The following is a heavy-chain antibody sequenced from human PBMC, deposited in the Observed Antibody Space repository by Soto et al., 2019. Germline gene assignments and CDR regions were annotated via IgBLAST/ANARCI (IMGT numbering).Heavy chain of an antibody. CDR1: CSTFTSYG. J-gene: IGHJ3*02. Sequence: ASVQVSCKASCSTFTSYGISWGLQAPGQGLEWMGWISAYNGNTNYAQKLQGRVTMTTDTSTSTAYMELRSLRSDDTAVYYCVMGLWLYAFAIWGQGTMVPVSS. CDR3: VMGLWLYAFAI. CDR2: ISAYNGNT. V-gene: IGHV1-18*04. D-gene: IGHD5-12*01.